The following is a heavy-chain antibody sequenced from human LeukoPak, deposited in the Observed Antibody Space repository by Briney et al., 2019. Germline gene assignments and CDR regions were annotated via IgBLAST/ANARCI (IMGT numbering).Heavy chain of an antibody. CDR1: GFTFTSSA. CDR2: IVVGSGNT. D-gene: IGHD3-10*01. J-gene: IGHJ4*02. V-gene: IGHV1-58*02. Sequence: ASVKVSCKASGFTFTSSAMQWVRQARGQRLEWIGWIVVGSGNTNYAQKFQERVTITRDMSTSTAYMELSSLRSEDTAVYYCAADGGSGTAGDYWGQGTPVTVSS. CDR3: AADGGSGTAGDY.